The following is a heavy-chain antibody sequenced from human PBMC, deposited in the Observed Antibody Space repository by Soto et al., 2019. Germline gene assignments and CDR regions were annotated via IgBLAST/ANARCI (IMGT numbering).Heavy chain of an antibody. V-gene: IGHV1-2*02. CDR1: GYIFSANY. D-gene: IGHD3-10*01. CDR2: INPHSGAT. J-gene: IGHJ5*02. Sequence: ASVKVSCKASGYIFSANYIHWVRQAPGQGLEWLGWINPHSGATNYAQKFLGRVTMSADTSASTAYMDLARLKSDDTAVHYCVRAHALGFSNWFDPWGRGTLATVSS. CDR3: VRAHALGFSNWFDP.